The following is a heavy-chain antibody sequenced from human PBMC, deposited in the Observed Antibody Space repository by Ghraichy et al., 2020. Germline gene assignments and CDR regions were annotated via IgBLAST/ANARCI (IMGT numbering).Heavy chain of an antibody. CDR2: INHSGST. D-gene: IGHD4-17*01. CDR1: GGSFSGYY. Sequence: SETLSLTCAVYGGSFSGYYWSWIRQPPGKGLEWIGEINHSGSTNYNPSLKSRVTISVDTSKNQFSLKLSSVTAADTAVYYCARGPSHDYGDFDYWGQGTLVTVSS. J-gene: IGHJ4*02. CDR3: ARGPSHDYGDFDY. V-gene: IGHV4-34*01.